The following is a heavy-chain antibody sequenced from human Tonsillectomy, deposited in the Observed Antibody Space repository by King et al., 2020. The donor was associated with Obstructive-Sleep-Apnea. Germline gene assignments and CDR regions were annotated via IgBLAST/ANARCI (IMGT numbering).Heavy chain of an antibody. CDR2: INHSGST. J-gene: IGHJ5*02. Sequence: VQLQQWGAGLLKPSETLSLTCAVFGGSFSNYYWSWIRQPPGKGLEWIGEINHSGSTNYNPSLKSRVTISVEASKNQFSLKLTSVTAAGTAVYYCARGSGAAAVNWFDPWGQGTLVTVAS. D-gene: IGHD6-13*01. CDR3: ARGSGAAAVNWFDP. CDR1: GGSFSNYY. V-gene: IGHV4-34*01.